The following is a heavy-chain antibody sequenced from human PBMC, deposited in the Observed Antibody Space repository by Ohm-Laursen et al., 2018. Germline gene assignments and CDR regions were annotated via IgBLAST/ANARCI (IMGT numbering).Heavy chain of an antibody. V-gene: IGHV1-2*02. CDR2: INPNSGDT. Sequence: SVTVSCKASGYTFTGNYMHWVRQAPGQGLEWMGWINPNSGDTNYAQKFQGRVTMTRDTSISTAYMELNRLRSDDTAVYYCARVGRGEGMDVWGQGTTVTVSS. J-gene: IGHJ6*02. D-gene: IGHD3-10*01. CDR3: ARVGRGEGMDV. CDR1: GYTFTGNY.